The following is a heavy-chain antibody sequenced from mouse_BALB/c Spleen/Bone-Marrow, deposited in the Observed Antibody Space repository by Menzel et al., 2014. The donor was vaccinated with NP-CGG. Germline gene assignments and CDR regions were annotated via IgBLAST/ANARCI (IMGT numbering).Heavy chain of an antibody. CDR2: IAPGSGST. D-gene: IGHD1-1*01. V-gene: IGHV1S41*01. CDR3: AREPYYYENYAMDY. CDR1: GYTFTSYW. Sequence: DLVKPGASVKLSCKASGYTFTSYWINWIKQRPGRGLEWIGRIAPGSGSTYYNEMFKGKATLTVDTSSSTAYIQLSSLSSEDSAVYFCAREPYYYENYAMDYWGQGTSVTVSS. J-gene: IGHJ4*01.